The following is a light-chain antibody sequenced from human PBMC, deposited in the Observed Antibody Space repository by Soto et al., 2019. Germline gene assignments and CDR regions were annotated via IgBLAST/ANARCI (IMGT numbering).Light chain of an antibody. CDR2: AAS. CDR3: QQRDNWPLT. Sequence: DIQMTQSPSSLSASVGDTVTITCRASQSVRTYLNWYQQKPGKAPELLIYAASSLQSGVPSRFSGSGSGTDFTLTVRGLQPEDYAVYYCQQRDNWPLTFGGGTKVEI. CDR1: QSVRTY. V-gene: IGKV1-39*01. J-gene: IGKJ4*01.